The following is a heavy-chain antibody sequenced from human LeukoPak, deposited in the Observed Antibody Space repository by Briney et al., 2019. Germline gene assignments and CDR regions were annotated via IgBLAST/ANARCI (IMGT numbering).Heavy chain of an antibody. CDR3: ARDASVVGAANYYFDY. V-gene: IGHV4-59*01. D-gene: IGHD1-26*01. CDR1: GGSISSYY. J-gene: IGHJ4*02. Sequence: SETLSLTCTVSGGSISSYYWSWIRQPPGKGLEWIGYIYYSGSTNYNPSLKSRVTISVDTSKNQFSLKLSSVTAADTAVYYCARDASVVGAANYYFDYWGQGTLVTVSS. CDR2: IYYSGST.